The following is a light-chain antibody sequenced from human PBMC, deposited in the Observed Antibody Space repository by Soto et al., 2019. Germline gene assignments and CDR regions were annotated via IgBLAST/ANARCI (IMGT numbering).Light chain of an antibody. J-gene: IGKJ5*01. CDR1: QFLSSY. CDR2: DTS. V-gene: IGKV3-11*01. CDR3: HQRNK. Sequence: EVLLTHSRATLSLAPGERAALSCRASQFLSSYLAWYQQKPGQPPRLLIYDTSNRATGIPARFSGSRSGTDFTLTISSLEPEDFGVYFCHQRNKFGQGTRLEIK.